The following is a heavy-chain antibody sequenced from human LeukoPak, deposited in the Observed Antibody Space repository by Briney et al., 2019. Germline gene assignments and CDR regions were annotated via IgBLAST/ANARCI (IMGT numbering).Heavy chain of an antibody. CDR3: ARAVGYDSSGYRDY. D-gene: IGHD3-22*01. CDR2: ISYDGSNK. CDR1: GFTFSSYA. J-gene: IGHJ4*02. V-gene: IGHV3-30-3*01. Sequence: QSGGSLRLSCAASGFTFSSYAMPWVRQAPGKGLEWVAVISYDGSNKYYADSVKGRFTISRDNSKNTLYLQMNSLRAEDTAVYYCARAVGYDSSGYRDYWGQGTLVTVSS.